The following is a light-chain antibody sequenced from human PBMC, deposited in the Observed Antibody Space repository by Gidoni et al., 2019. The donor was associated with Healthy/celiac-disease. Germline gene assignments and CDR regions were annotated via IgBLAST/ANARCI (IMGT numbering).Light chain of an antibody. CDR1: QSVSSSY. CDR2: GAS. J-gene: IGKJ4*01. CDR3: QQYGSSP. Sequence: DIALTQSPGTLSLSPGERATLSCRASQSVSSSYLAWYQQRPGQAPRLLCYGASSRATGIPHRFSGSGSETDFTLTISRLEDEDFAVYYWQQYGSSPFGGGTKVEIK. V-gene: IGKV3-20*01.